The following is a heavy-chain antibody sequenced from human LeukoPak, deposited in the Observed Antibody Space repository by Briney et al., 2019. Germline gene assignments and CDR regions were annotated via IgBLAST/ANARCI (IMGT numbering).Heavy chain of an antibody. V-gene: IGHV4-59*08. J-gene: IGHJ4*02. D-gene: IGHD5-12*01. CDR1: GGSISSYY. CDR3: ARLRGYYYDY. CDR2: IYYSGST. Sequence: SETLSLTCTVSGGSISSYYWSWIRQPPGKGLEWIGNIYYSGSTNYSPSLKSRVTISVDTSKNQFSLKLSSVTAADTAVYYCARLRGYYYDYWGQGTQVTVSS.